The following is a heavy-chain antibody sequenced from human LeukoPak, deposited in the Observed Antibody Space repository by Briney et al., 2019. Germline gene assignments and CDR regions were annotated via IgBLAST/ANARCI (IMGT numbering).Heavy chain of an antibody. CDR3: ARGREGAKTRYFDL. V-gene: IGHV3-64*02. J-gene: IGHJ2*01. CDR2: ISGSGDRT. Sequence: PAWSLKLSCAASVLTFSSGAMNYVRQAPGKGLKCVSIISGSGDRTYYAEYVKGRFSVSRDNSKNTLSLQMDSLRSEDVAVYYCARGREGAKTRYFDLWGRGTLVAVSS. CDR1: VLTFSSGA. D-gene: IGHD1-26*01.